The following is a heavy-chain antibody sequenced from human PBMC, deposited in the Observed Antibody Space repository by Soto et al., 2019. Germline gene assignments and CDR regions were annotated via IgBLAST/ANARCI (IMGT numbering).Heavy chain of an antibody. D-gene: IGHD2-2*01. V-gene: IGHV6-1*01. CDR3: ARDHIVVVPAAIIYYYGMDV. J-gene: IGHJ6*04. CDR2: TYYRSKWYN. CDR1: GDIVSSNSAA. Sequence: PSQTLSLTCAISGDIVSSNSAAWNWIRQSPSRGLEWLGRTYYRSKWYNDYAVSVKSRITINPDTSKNQFSLQLNSVTPEDTAVYYCARDHIVVVPAAIIYYYGMDVWGKGTTVTVSS.